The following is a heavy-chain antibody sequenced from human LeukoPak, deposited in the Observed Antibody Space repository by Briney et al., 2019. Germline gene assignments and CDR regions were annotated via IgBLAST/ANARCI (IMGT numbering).Heavy chain of an antibody. CDR3: ARDLGYYRADY. Sequence: GGSLRLSCAASGFSFSDYSMTWVRQAPGKGLQFVSIISASGGPGTYNNAVRGRFTISRDNAKNSLYLQMNSLRAEDTAVYYCARDLGYYRADYWGQGTLVTVSS. J-gene: IGHJ4*02. D-gene: IGHD1-26*01. CDR2: ISASGGPGT. CDR1: GFSFSDYS. V-gene: IGHV3-69-1*01.